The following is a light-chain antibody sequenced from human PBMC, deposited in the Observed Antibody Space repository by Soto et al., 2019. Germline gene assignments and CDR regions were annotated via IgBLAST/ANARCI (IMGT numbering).Light chain of an antibody. CDR2: GAS. J-gene: IGKJ1*01. CDR3: QQHYNWPRT. Sequence: EIVITQSPTTLSVFPWERATLSCRASQSVSSNLAWYQHKPGQAPRLLTYGASTRATGIPARFSGSGSGTEFTLTISSLQPEDFAVYYCQQHYNWPRTFGQGTKVDI. V-gene: IGKV3-15*01. CDR1: QSVSSN.